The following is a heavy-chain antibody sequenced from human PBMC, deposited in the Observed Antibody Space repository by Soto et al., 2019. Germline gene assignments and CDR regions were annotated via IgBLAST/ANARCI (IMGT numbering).Heavy chain of an antibody. J-gene: IGHJ1*01. V-gene: IGHV3-33*08. CDR1: GFIFSNYD. Sequence: QVQLVESGGGVVQPGRSLRLSCEASGFIFSNYDMYWVSQGPGKGLEWVALMRSDGSNKYYVDSVKGRFTISRDNSKNMLFLQMDSLRAEDTAVYYCARAHISSEISMPQTFHHWGPGTLVTVSS. D-gene: IGHD2-2*01. CDR2: MRSDGSNK. CDR3: ARAHISSEISMPQTFHH.